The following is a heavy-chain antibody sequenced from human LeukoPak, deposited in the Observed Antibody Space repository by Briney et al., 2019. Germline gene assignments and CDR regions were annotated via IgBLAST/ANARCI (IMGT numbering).Heavy chain of an antibody. V-gene: IGHV3-23*01. CDR3: AKVNYYHPYF. CDR1: GFSFNRFA. J-gene: IGHJ4*02. CDR2: IVGPDST. D-gene: IGHD3-22*01. Sequence: QTGGSLRLSCAASGFSFNRFAMNWVRQAPGKGLEWVSEIVGPDSTKYADSVKGRFTISRDNFQNTLFLQLNNLRVDDTAVYYCAKVNYYHPYFWGQGTLVTVSS.